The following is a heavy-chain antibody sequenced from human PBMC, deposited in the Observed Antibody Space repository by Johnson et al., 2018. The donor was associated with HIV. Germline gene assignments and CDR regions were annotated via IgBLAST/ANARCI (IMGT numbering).Heavy chain of an antibody. CDR1: GFTFSSYA. J-gene: IGHJ3*02. Sequence: VQLVESGGGLVQPGGSLRLSCEASGFTFSSYAMHWVRQAPGKGLEYVSAISSNGGSTYYANSVKGRFTISRDNSKNTLYLQMGSLRAEDMAVYYCARGRIRNAFDIWGQGTMVTVSS. V-gene: IGHV3-64*01. CDR3: ARGRIRNAFDI. D-gene: IGHD2-15*01. CDR2: ISSNGGST.